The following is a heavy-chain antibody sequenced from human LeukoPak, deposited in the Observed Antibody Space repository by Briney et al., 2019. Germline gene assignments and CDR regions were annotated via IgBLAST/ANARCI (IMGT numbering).Heavy chain of an antibody. CDR2: IIPIFGTA. J-gene: IGHJ4*02. D-gene: IGHD3-3*01. CDR3: ARTYYDFWSGYYPMGY. Sequence: ASVKVSCKASGGTFSSYAISWVRQAPGQGLEWMGGIIPIFGTANYAQKFQGRVTITTDESTSTAYMELSSLRSEDTAVYYCARTYYDFWSGYYPMGYWGQGTLVTVSS. V-gene: IGHV1-69*05. CDR1: GGTFSSYA.